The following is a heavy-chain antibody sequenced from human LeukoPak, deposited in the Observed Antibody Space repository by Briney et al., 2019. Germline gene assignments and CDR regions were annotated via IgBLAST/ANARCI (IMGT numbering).Heavy chain of an antibody. CDR3: ARAALGVWFGEPLGGPTEY. CDR1: GYTFTGYY. CDR2: INPSSGGT. J-gene: IGHJ4*02. V-gene: IGHV1-2*02. D-gene: IGHD3-10*01. Sequence: ASVKVSCKASGYTFTGYYIHWGRQAPGPGLEWMWWINPSSGGTYYAQSFQGRVTMTRDTSISTAYMELSRLRSDDTAVYYCARAALGVWFGEPLGGPTEYWGQGTLVTVSS.